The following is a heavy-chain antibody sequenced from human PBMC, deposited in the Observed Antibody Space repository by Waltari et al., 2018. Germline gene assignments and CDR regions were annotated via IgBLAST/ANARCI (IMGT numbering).Heavy chain of an antibody. D-gene: IGHD3-16*01. V-gene: IGHV3-48*03. CDR2: ISSRGRIT. Sequence: VHRAQGKGVGCVSCISSRGRITNYADSWKGRFTSARYNAKNSLYLQMNSLRAEDTAGYYCARDFGEVAYHYGMDVWGQGTTVTVSS. J-gene: IGHJ6*02. CDR3: ARDFGEVAYHYGMDV.